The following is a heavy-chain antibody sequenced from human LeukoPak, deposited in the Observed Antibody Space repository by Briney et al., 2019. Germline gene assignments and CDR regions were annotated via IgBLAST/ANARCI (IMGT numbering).Heavy chain of an antibody. J-gene: IGHJ1*01. CDR3: ARDPPSFQY. Sequence: GGSLRLSCAASGFTFSYSWMTWVRQAPGKGLEWVSTISSSRSSYIYYADSVKGRFTISRDNAKNSLYLQMNSLRAEDTAVYYCARDPPSFQYWGQGTLVTVSA. CDR1: GFTFSYSW. V-gene: IGHV3-21*01. CDR2: ISSSRSSYI.